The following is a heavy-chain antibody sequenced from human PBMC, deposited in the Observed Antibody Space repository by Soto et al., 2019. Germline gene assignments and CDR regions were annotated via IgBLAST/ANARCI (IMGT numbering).Heavy chain of an antibody. CDR1: GFTFDDYA. J-gene: IGHJ5*02. D-gene: IGHD3-22*01. CDR3: AKDIYTMIVAPQFDP. V-gene: IGHV3-9*01. Sequence: EVQLVESGGGLVQPGRSLRLSCAASGFTFDDYAMHWFRQAPGKGLEWVSGISWNSGSIGYADSVKGRFTISRDNAKNSLYLQMNSLRAEDTALYYCAKDIYTMIVAPQFDPWGQGTLVTVSS. CDR2: ISWNSGSI.